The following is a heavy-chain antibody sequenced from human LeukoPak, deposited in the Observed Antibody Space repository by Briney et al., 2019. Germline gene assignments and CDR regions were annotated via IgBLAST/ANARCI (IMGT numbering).Heavy chain of an antibody. CDR1: GFAFSTYS. V-gene: IGHV3-48*01. J-gene: IGHJ4*02. CDR2: IRSDSTII. D-gene: IGHD2-15*01. Sequence: GGSLRLSCAASGFAFSTYSMDWLRQATGKGLEWVSYIRSDSTIIHYADSVKGRFTMSRDNGKNSLYLQMNSLRPEDTAVYYCARNGALGDCSGGSCPLDYWGQGTLVSVYS. CDR3: ARNGALGDCSGGSCPLDY.